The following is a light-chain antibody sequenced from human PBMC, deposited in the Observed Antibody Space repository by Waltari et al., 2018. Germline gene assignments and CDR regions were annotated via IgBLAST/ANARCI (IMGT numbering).Light chain of an antibody. CDR3: MQALQIPWT. Sequence: DIVMTQSPLSLSVTPGETASIHCRSSQSLGNNYLEWYVQKPGQSPQLLIHSVSNRAPGVPDRISGSRAGTDFTLKISRVEAEDVGVYFCMQALQIPWTFGQGTRVEIK. J-gene: IGKJ1*01. CDR2: SVS. CDR1: QSLGNNY. V-gene: IGKV2-28*01.